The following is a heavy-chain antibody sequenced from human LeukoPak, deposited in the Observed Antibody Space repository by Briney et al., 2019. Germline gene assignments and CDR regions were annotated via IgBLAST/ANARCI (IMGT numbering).Heavy chain of an antibody. CDR3: ARGVAGTYYSDTSGYAAADY. Sequence: SENLSLNCAVYGESFSGYYWSWIRQPPGQGLEWIREINHSGSTNYNPSLKSRVTISVDTSKNQFSLKLSSVTAADTAVYYCARGVAGTYYSDTSGYAAADYWGQGTLVTVSS. J-gene: IGHJ4*02. CDR1: GESFSGYY. V-gene: IGHV4-34*01. D-gene: IGHD3-22*01. CDR2: INHSGST.